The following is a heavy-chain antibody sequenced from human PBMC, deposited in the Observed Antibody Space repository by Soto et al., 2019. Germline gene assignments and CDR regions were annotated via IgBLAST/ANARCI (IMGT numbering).Heavy chain of an antibody. CDR2: IYYTGTT. CDR3: VRGDWFHP. Sequence: SETLSLTCTVSGGSISAGYYYWNWIRQPPGKGLEWIGYIYYTGTTKYNPSLKSRVTLSVDTSKNRFSLNLTSVTAADTAVYYCVRGDWFHPWGPETLVT. V-gene: IGHV4-30-4*01. CDR1: GGSISAGYYY. J-gene: IGHJ5*02.